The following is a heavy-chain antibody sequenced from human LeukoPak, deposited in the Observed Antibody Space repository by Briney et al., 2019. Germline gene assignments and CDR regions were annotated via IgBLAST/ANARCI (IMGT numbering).Heavy chain of an antibody. Sequence: GGSLRLSCAASGFTFSSYAMSWVRQAPGKGLEWVSAISGSGGSTYYADSVKGRLTISRDNSKNTLYLQMNSLRAEDTAVYYCAKEGITDYDILTGYDPVPFDYWGQGTLVTVSS. V-gene: IGHV3-23*01. CDR3: AKEGITDYDILTGYDPVPFDY. D-gene: IGHD3-9*01. CDR2: ISGSGGST. CDR1: GFTFSSYA. J-gene: IGHJ4*02.